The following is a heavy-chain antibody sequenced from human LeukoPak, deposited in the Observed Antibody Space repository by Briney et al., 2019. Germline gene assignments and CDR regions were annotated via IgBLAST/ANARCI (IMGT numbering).Heavy chain of an antibody. CDR3: AKVGVDFQRNYYYYYYMDV. D-gene: IGHD1-26*01. J-gene: IGHJ6*03. CDR1: GFTFDDYA. Sequence: PGGSLRLSCAASGFTFDDYAMHWVRQAPGKGLEWVSGICWNSGSIGYADSVKGRFTISRDNAKNSLYLQMNNLRAEDTALYYCAKVGVDFQRNYYYYYYMDVWGKGTTVTVSS. V-gene: IGHV3-9*01. CDR2: ICWNSGSI.